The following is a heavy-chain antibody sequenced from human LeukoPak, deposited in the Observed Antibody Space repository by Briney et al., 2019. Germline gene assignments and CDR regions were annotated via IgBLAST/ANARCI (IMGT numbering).Heavy chain of an antibody. CDR3: AKMPTVVTPDFDY. Sequence: GGSLRLSCAASGFTFSSYVMQWVRQAPGKGVEWVASISYDGSKEYYADSVKGRLPISRDNSKNKLYLQMNSLRAEDTAVFYCAKMPTVVTPDFDYWGQGTLVTVSS. V-gene: IGHV3-30*04. CDR1: GFTFSSYV. D-gene: IGHD4-23*01. J-gene: IGHJ4*02. CDR2: ISYDGSKE.